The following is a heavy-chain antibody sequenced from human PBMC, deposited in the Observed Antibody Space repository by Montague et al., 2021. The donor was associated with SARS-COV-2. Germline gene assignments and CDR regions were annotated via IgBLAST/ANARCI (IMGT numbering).Heavy chain of an antibody. Sequence: SETLSLTCAVYGGSFSGYYWSWIRQPPGKGLEWIGEINHSGSTNYNPSLKSRVTISVDTSKNQFSLKLSSVTAADTAVYYCARGRILRTQWSDYYYGMDVWGQGTTVTVSS. V-gene: IGHV4-34*01. CDR2: INHSGST. CDR1: GGSFSGYY. D-gene: IGHD3-9*01. J-gene: IGHJ6*02. CDR3: ARGRILRTQWSDYYYGMDV.